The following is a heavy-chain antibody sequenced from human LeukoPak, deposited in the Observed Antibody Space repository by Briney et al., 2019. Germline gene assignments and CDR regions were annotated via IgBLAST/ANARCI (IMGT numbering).Heavy chain of an antibody. J-gene: IGHJ4*02. CDR2: IYHSGTT. Sequence: SGTLSLTCAVSGGSISSSNWWSWVRQPPGKGLEWIGEIYHSGTTNYHPSLKSRVTISVDTSKNQFSLKLSSVTAADTAVYYCATGTIVAGTGAPQGLVDYWGQGTLVTVSS. CDR1: GGSISSSNW. CDR3: ATGTIVAGTGAPQGLVDY. D-gene: IGHD6-19*01. V-gene: IGHV4-4*02.